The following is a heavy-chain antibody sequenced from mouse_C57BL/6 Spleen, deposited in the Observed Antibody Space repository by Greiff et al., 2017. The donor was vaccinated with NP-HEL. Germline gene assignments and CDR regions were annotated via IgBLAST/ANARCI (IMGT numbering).Heavy chain of an antibody. J-gene: IGHJ1*03. CDR2: IYPGDGDT. CDR1: GYAFSSSW. Sequence: QVQLQQSGPELVKPGASVKISCKASGYAFSSSWMNWVKQRPGKGLEWIGRIYPGDGDTNYNGKFKGKATLTADKSSSTAYMQLSSLTSEDSAVYFCARPAREDWYFDVWGTGTTVTVSS. CDR3: ARPAREDWYFDV. V-gene: IGHV1-82*01.